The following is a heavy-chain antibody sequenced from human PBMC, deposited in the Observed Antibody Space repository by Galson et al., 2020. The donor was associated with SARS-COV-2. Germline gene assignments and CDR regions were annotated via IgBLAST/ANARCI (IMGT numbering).Heavy chain of an antibody. D-gene: IGHD3-10*01. CDR1: GFTFNTYS. J-gene: IGHJ4*02. CDR2: ISSSSTKI. CDR3: ARAYYYGSGNYYNGYPY. Sequence: GGSLRLSCAASGFTFNTYSMNWVRQAPGKGLEWVSSISSSSTKIYYADSVKGRFTISRDNAKNSLYLQMNSLRADDTAVYYCARAYYYGSGNYYNGYPYWGQGTLVTVSS. V-gene: IGHV3-21*01.